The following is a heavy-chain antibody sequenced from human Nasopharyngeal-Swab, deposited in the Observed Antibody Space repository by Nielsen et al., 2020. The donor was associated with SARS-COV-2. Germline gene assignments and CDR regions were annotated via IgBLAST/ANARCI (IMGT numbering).Heavy chain of an antibody. CDR1: GFRDYS. CDR2: ISSSSSDI. V-gene: IGHV3-21*01. Sequence: GESLKISWVDSGFRDYSMNWVRQAPGKGLEWVSSISSSSSDIYYADSVKGRFTISRDSAKNSLYLQMNNLRAEDTAVYYCARGYCRSGSCYAKHYGMDVWGQGTTVTVSS. CDR3: ARGYCRSGSCYAKHYGMDV. J-gene: IGHJ6*02. D-gene: IGHD2-15*01.